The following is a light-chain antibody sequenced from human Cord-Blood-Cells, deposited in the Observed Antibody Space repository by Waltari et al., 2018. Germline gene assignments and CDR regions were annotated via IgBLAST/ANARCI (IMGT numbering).Light chain of an antibody. Sequence: QSVLTHPPSASGTPGQRVTSSCSGTSPHTGSNYVYWYQQLPGTAPKLLIYRNNQRPSGVPDRFSGSKSGTSASLAISGLRSEDEADYYCAAWDDSLSGWVFGGGTKLTVL. V-gene: IGLV1-47*01. CDR3: AAWDDSLSGWV. J-gene: IGLJ3*02. CDR1: SPHTGSNY. CDR2: RNN.